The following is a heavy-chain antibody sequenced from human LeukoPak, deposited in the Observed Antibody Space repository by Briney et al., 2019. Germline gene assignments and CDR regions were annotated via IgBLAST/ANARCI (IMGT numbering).Heavy chain of an antibody. D-gene: IGHD1-14*01. CDR2: IYSGGST. Sequence: PGGSLRLSCAASGFTVSSNHMNWVRQAPGKGLEWVSAIYSGGSTHYADSVKGRFTISRDNSKNTVYLQMNSLRAEDTAVYYCAREIPESCYFDLWGRGTLVTVSS. CDR1: GFTVSSNH. J-gene: IGHJ2*01. CDR3: AREIPESCYFDL. V-gene: IGHV3-53*01.